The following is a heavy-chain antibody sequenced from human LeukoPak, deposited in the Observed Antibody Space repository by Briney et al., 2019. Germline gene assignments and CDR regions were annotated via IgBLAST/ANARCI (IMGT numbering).Heavy chain of an antibody. J-gene: IGHJ4*02. CDR3: AKGGSYGLDVTFDY. D-gene: IGHD1-26*01. Sequence: GGSLRLSCAASGFIFDDYAMYWVRQVPGKGLEWVSGINWNSGNTVYADSVKGRFIISRDNAKNSVYLQMNSLRAEDMALYYCAKGGSYGLDVTFDYRGQGTLVTVSS. V-gene: IGHV3-9*03. CDR2: INWNSGNT. CDR1: GFIFDDYA.